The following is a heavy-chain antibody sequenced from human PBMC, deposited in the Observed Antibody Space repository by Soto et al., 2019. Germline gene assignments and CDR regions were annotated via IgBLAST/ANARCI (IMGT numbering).Heavy chain of an antibody. J-gene: IGHJ6*02. CDR1: GGSISSSSYY. Sequence: PSETLSLTCTVSGGSISSSSYYWGWIRQPPGKGREWIRSIYYSGSTYYNPSLKSRVTISVDTSKYQFSLKLSSVTAADTAVYYCARGGQLELRWSYGMDVWGQGTTVTVSS. D-gene: IGHD1-7*01. CDR2: IYYSGST. CDR3: ARGGQLELRWSYGMDV. V-gene: IGHV4-39*01.